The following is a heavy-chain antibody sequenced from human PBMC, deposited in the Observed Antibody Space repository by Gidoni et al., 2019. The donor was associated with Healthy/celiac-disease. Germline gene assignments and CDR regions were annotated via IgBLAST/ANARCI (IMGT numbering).Heavy chain of an antibody. J-gene: IGHJ4*02. D-gene: IGHD3-22*01. Sequence: EVQLVESGGGLVQPGWSLRLSCAASGFTFSSYAMSWVRQAPGKGLEWVSAISGSGGSTYYADSVKGRFTISRDNSKNTLYLQMNSLRAEDTAVYYCAKDASTYYYDSSGYPVSWGQGTLVTVSS. V-gene: IGHV3-23*04. CDR3: AKDASTYYYDSSGYPVS. CDR1: GFTFSSYA. CDR2: ISGSGGST.